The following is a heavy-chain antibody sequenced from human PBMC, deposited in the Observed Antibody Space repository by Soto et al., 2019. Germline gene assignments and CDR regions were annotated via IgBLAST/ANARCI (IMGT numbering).Heavy chain of an antibody. CDR2: ISAYNGNT. Sequence: GASVKVSCKASGYTFTSYGISWVRQAPGQGLEWMGWISAYNGNTNHAQKLQGRVTMTTDTSTSTAYMELRSLRSDDTAVYYCARDGERYCSGGSCYSYYCGQGTLVTVSS. V-gene: IGHV1-18*01. CDR1: GYTFTSYG. CDR3: ARDGERYCSGGSCYSYY. D-gene: IGHD2-15*01. J-gene: IGHJ4*02.